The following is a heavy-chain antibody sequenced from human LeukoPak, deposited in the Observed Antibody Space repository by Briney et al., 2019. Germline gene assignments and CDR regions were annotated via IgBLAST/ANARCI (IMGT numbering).Heavy chain of an antibody. J-gene: IGHJ4*02. D-gene: IGHD3-22*01. CDR3: ARDGLVVVITAPFDY. Sequence: GGSPRLSCAASGFTFSSYAMHWVRQAPGKGLEWVAVISYDGSNKYYADSVKGRFTISRDNSKNTLYLQMNSLRAEDTAVYYCARDGLVVVITAPFDYWGQGTLVTVSS. CDR1: GFTFSSYA. CDR2: ISYDGSNK. V-gene: IGHV3-30-3*01.